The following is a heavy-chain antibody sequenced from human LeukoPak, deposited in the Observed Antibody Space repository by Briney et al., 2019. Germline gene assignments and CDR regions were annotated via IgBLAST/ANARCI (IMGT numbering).Heavy chain of an antibody. V-gene: IGHV3-74*01. CDR3: ARSYSSSWNYYYGMDV. CDR1: GFTFSSYW. CDR2: INSDGSST. D-gene: IGHD6-13*01. Sequence: PGGSLRLSCAASGFTFSSYWMHWVRQAPGKGLVWVSRINSDGSSTSYADSVKGRFTISRDNAKNTLYLQMNSLRAEDTAVYHCARSYSSSWNYYYGMDVWGQGTTVTVSS. J-gene: IGHJ6*02.